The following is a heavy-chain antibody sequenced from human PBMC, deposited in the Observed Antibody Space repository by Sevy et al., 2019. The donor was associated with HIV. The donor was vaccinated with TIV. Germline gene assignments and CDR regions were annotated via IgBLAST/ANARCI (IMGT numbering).Heavy chain of an antibody. J-gene: IGHJ4*02. Sequence: ASVKVSCKASGYTFTGYYMHWVRQAPGQGLEWMGWINPNSGGTNDAQKFQGRVTMTRDTSISTAYMELSRLRSDDTAVYYCARGDLGDIVVVTAIEGDYWGQGTLVTVSS. V-gene: IGHV1-2*02. CDR2: INPNSGGT. CDR1: GYTFTGYY. D-gene: IGHD2-21*02. CDR3: ARGDLGDIVVVTAIEGDY.